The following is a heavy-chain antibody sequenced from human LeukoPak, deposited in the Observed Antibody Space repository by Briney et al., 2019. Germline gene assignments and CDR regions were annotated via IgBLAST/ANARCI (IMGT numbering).Heavy chain of an antibody. CDR2: ISYSGST. Sequence: PSETLSLTCIVSGGSISSYYWSWIRQPPGKGLEWIGYISYSGSTHYNSSLTSRVAISVDTSKNQFSLKLSSVTAADTAVYYCARAAVIAARPDYFDYRGQGTLVTVSS. J-gene: IGHJ4*02. CDR1: GGSISSYY. V-gene: IGHV4-59*01. CDR3: ARAAVIAARPDYFDY. D-gene: IGHD6-6*01.